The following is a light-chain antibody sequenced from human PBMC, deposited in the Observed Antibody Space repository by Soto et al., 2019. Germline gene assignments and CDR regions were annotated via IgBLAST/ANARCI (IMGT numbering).Light chain of an antibody. J-gene: IGKJ1*01. CDR3: QQYNTYPWT. V-gene: IGKV1-5*01. CDR1: QSINAW. Sequence: QMTHAHSTLSASVGDRVTRTCRASQSINAWLAWYQQKPGKAPKLLIYDASSLQSGVPLRFSGSGSETEFTLSISSLQPDDFATYYCQQYNTYPWTFGQGTKVDIK. CDR2: DAS.